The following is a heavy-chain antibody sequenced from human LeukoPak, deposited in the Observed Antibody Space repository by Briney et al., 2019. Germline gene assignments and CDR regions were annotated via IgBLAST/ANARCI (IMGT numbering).Heavy chain of an antibody. Sequence: GGSLRLSCAASGFTFSSYALSWVRQAPGKGLEWVSAISGSGGSTYYADSAKGRFTISRDNSKNTLYLQMNTLRAQDTAVYYCARDPDDYGDYGDYWGQGTLVTVSS. CDR2: ISGSGGST. D-gene: IGHD4-17*01. J-gene: IGHJ4*02. V-gene: IGHV3-23*01. CDR3: ARDPDDYGDYGDY. CDR1: GFTFSSYA.